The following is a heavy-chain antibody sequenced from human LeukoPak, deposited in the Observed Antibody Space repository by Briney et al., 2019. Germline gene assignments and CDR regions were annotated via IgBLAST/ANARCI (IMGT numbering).Heavy chain of an antibody. CDR1: GFTFSNYG. Sequence: PGRSLTLSCVASGFTFSNYGMHWVRQASGKGLEWVAVIWYDGSDKVYADSVKGRFTISRDNSQNTLYLQVNSLRAEDTAVYYCARPRYGSSWYAFDIWGQGTIVTVSS. CDR3: ARPRYGSSWYAFDI. V-gene: IGHV3-33*01. J-gene: IGHJ3*02. CDR2: IWYDGSDK. D-gene: IGHD6-13*01.